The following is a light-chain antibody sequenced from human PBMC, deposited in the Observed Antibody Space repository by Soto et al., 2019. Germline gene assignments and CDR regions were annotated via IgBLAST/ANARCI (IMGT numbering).Light chain of an antibody. J-gene: IGKJ2*01. CDR3: QQYNNWIYN. Sequence: EIVMTQSPATLSVSPGERATLSCRASQSVNSNLAWYQQKPGQAPRLLIYDASTSATGVTARFSGSGSGTEFTLTISSLQSEDFAVYYCQQYNNWIYNFGQGTKLEIK. CDR2: DAS. V-gene: IGKV3-15*01. CDR1: QSVNSN.